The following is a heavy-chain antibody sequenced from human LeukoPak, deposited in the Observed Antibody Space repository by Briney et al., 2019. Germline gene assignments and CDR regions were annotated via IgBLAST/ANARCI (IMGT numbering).Heavy chain of an antibody. CDR3: AGETIMIFGVGLGYFDL. V-gene: IGHV4-59*11. CDR1: GGSITSHY. J-gene: IGHJ2*01. CDR2: MHSNGRT. Sequence: SETLSLTCTVSGGSITSHYWSWIRLAPGKGLEWVGHMHSNGRTNYKSSLQSRVTISLDTSRNQFSLKMTSVTAADTAVYFCAGETIMIFGVGLGYFDLWGRGTLVTVSS. D-gene: IGHD3-3*01.